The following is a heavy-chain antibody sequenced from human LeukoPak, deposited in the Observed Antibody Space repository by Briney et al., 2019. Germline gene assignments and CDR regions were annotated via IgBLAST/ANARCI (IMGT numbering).Heavy chain of an antibody. V-gene: IGHV3-30*18. CDR2: ISYDGSNK. J-gene: IGHJ6*02. Sequence: GGSLRLSCAASGFTFSSYGMHWVRQAPGKGLEWVAVISYDGSNKYYADSVKGRFTISRDNSKNTLYLQMNSLRAEDTAVYYCAKDLNHSRYSGWYPASYYGMDVWGQGTTVTVS. CDR1: GFTFSSYG. CDR3: AKDLNHSRYSGWYPASYYGMDV. D-gene: IGHD6-19*01.